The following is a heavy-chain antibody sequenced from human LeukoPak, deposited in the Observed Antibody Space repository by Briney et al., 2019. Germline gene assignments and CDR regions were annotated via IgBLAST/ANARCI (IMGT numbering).Heavy chain of an antibody. J-gene: IGHJ4*02. CDR1: GGSISSYY. CDR3: ARVGGRYYDFWSGYYSFGY. D-gene: IGHD3-3*01. CDR2: IYYSGST. Sequence: SETLSLTCTVSGGSISSYYWSWIRQPPGKGLEWIGYIYYSGSTNYNPSLKSRVTISVDTSKNQFSLKLSSVTAADTAVYYCARVGGRYYDFWSGYYSFGYWGQGTLVTVSS. V-gene: IGHV4-59*01.